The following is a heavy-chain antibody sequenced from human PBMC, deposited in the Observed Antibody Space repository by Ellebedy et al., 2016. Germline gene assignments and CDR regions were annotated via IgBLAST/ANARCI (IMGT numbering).Heavy chain of an antibody. J-gene: IGHJ4*02. V-gene: IGHV4-30-2*01. D-gene: IGHD1-26*01. CDR3: ARGPSSGATFFDY. Sequence: SETLSLXXAVSGGSISSGGYSWSWIRQPPGKGLEWIGYIYHSGSTYYNPSLKSRVTMSVDTSKNQFSLKLTSVTAADTAIYYCARGPSSGATFFDYWGQGTLVTVSS. CDR1: GGSISSGGYS. CDR2: IYHSGST.